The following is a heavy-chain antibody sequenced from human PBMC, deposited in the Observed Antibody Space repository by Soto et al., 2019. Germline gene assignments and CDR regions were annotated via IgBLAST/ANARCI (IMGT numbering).Heavy chain of an antibody. J-gene: IGHJ4*02. Sequence: PSETLSLTCTVSGGSISSSSYYWGWIREPPGKGLEWIGSIYYSGSTYYNPSLKSRVTISVDTSKNQFSLKLSSVTAADTAVYYCASFPDIVVVVAATYYFDYWGQGTLVTVSS. CDR2: IYYSGST. CDR3: ASFPDIVVVVAATYYFDY. D-gene: IGHD2-15*01. CDR1: GGSISSSSYY. V-gene: IGHV4-39*01.